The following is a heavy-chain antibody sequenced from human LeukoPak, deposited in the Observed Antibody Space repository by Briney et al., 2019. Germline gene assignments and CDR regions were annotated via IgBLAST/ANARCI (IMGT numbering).Heavy chain of an antibody. CDR3: ARGRGYSYGYQYYYDSSGYFVFDY. D-gene: IGHD3-22*01. Sequence: SETLSLTCAVYGGSFSGYYWSWTRQPPGKGLEWIGEINHSGSTNYNPSLKSRVTISVDTSKNQFSLKLSSVTAADTAVYYCARGRGYSYGYQYYYDSSGYFVFDYWGQGTLVTVSS. CDR1: GGSFSGYY. V-gene: IGHV4-34*01. CDR2: INHSGST. J-gene: IGHJ4*02.